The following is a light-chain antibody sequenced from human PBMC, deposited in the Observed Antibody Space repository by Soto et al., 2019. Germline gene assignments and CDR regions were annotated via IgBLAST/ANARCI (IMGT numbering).Light chain of an antibody. CDR2: DVS. J-gene: IGKJ5*01. CDR1: QSVSRH. CDR3: QQYKNWPPIT. Sequence: EIVLTQSPATLSLSPGERATLSCRASQSVSRHLAWYQQKPGQAPRLLIYDVSTRATGIPARFSGSGSGTEFTLTISSLQSEDFAVYYCQQYKNWPPITFGQGTRLEIK. V-gene: IGKV3-15*01.